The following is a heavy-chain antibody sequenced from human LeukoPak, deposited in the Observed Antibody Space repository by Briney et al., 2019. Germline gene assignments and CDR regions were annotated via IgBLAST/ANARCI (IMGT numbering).Heavy chain of an antibody. D-gene: IGHD5-24*01. CDR2: IIPIFGTA. V-gene: IGHV1-69*06. CDR1: GGTFSSYA. J-gene: IGHJ6*03. CDR3: ARNKDGYNWGNYYYYYMDV. Sequence: SVKVSCKASGGTFSSYAISWVRQAPGQGLEWMGGIIPIFGTANYAQKFQGRVTITADKSTSTAYMELSSLRSEDTAVYYCARNKDGYNWGNYYYYYMDVWGKGTTVTVSS.